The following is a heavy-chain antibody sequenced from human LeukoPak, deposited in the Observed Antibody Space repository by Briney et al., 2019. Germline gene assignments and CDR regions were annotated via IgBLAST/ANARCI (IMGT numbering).Heavy chain of an antibody. CDR3: ARGSFGDYDY. V-gene: IGHV3-23*01. D-gene: IGHD4-17*01. CDR2: ITASGGGT. CDR1: EFTFSSYA. J-gene: IGHJ4*02. Sequence: PGGSLRLSCAASEFTFSSYAMGWVRQAPGKGLEWVSAITASGGGTYYTDSVKGRFTISRDNSKNTLYLQMNSLRAEDTAVYYCARGSFGDYDYWGQGTLVTVSS.